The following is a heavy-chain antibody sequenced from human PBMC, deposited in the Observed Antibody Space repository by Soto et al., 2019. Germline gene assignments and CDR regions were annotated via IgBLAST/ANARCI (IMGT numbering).Heavy chain of an antibody. J-gene: IGHJ6*03. CDR3: ARGLILWFGELSRRGGYYYYMDV. CDR2: INDSGNI. Sequence: QVQLQQWGAGLLKPSETLSLTCAVYGGSFSGYQWSWIRQTPGKGLEWIGEINDSGNINYNPSLKSRVTILVDTAKMQISLKLSSVTAADTAVYYCARGLILWFGELSRRGGYYYYMDVWGTGTTVTVSS. CDR1: GGSFSGYQ. D-gene: IGHD3-10*01. V-gene: IGHV4-34*01.